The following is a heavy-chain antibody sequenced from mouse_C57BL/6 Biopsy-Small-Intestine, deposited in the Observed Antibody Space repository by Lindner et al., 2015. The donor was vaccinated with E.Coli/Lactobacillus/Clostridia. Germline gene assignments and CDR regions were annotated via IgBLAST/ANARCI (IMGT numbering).Heavy chain of an antibody. D-gene: IGHD1-1*01. J-gene: IGHJ3*01. CDR2: IDPEDGET. Sequence: VQLQESGAELVKPGASGQVVLHSFLASTFKDYYMHWVKQRTEQGLEWIGKIDPEDGETKYAPKFQGKATITADASSDTAYLQLSSLTSEDTAVYYCARGYYYGSSPRWFAYWGQGTLVTVSA. CDR3: ARGYYYGSSPRWFAY. V-gene: IGHV14-2*01. CDR1: ASTFKDYY.